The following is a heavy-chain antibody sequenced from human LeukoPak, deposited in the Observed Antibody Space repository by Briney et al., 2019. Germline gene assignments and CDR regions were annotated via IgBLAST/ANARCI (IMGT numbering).Heavy chain of an antibody. CDR2: IIPIFGTA. Sequence: SVRVSCKASGGTFSSYAISWVRQAPGQGLEWMGGIIPIFGTANYAQKFQGRVTITADESTSTAYMELSSLRSEDTAVYYCARGAVWDYDSSGYYYYYGMDVWGQGTTVTVSS. CDR1: GGTFSSYA. V-gene: IGHV1-69*01. J-gene: IGHJ6*02. D-gene: IGHD3-22*01. CDR3: ARGAVWDYDSSGYYYYYGMDV.